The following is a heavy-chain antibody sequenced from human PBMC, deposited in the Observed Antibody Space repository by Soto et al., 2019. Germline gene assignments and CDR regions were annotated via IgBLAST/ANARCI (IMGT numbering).Heavy chain of an antibody. V-gene: IGHV1-69*01. J-gene: IGHJ4*02. D-gene: IGHD2-21*02. CDR3: EREVVTETTWGSFDS. Sequence: QVYLVQSGADGRKSGSSVRVSCTASGGGTLSNDAISWVRQAPGQGLEWLGRISPFFGTTDYSQSFQGRLTMTADASAGTVYMDLRSLKSDDTAVYYCEREVVTETTWGSFDSWGQGTLVTVSS. CDR1: GGGTLSNDA. CDR2: ISPFFGTT.